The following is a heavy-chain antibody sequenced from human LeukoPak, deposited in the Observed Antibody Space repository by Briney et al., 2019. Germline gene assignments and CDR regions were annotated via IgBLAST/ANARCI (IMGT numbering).Heavy chain of an antibody. V-gene: IGHV4-34*01. CDR3: ARMRFLEWFPALFDY. Sequence: SETLSLTCAVYGGSFSGYYWSWIRQPPGKGLEWIGEINHSGSTNYNPSLKSRVTISVDTSKSQFSLKLSSVTAADTAVYYCARMRFLEWFPALFDYWGQGTLVTVSS. J-gene: IGHJ4*02. CDR2: INHSGST. D-gene: IGHD3-3*01. CDR1: GGSFSGYY.